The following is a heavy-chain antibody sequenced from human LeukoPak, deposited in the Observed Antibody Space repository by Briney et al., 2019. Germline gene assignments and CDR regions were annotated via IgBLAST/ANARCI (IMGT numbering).Heavy chain of an antibody. CDR3: AREGGSSYPIDY. Sequence: ASVKVSCKASGYTFTSYGISWVRQAPGQGLEWMGWISAYNGNTNYAQKFQGRVTMTRDTSTSTVYMELSSLRSEDTAVYYCAREGGSSYPIDYWGQGTLVTVSS. CDR1: GYTFTSYG. J-gene: IGHJ4*02. CDR2: ISAYNGNT. V-gene: IGHV1-18*01. D-gene: IGHD1-26*01.